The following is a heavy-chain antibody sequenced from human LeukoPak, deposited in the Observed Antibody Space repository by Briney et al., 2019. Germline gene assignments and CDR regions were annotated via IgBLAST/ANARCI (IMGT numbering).Heavy chain of an antibody. Sequence: GGSLRLSCAASGFTFSTYWMHWVRHAPGKGLVWVSRINTYGSDTTYADSVKGRFTISRDNAKNSLYLQLNSLRAEDTAVYYCARGSTSYSSSFDIWGQGIMVTVSS. CDR1: GFTFSTYW. V-gene: IGHV3-74*01. CDR2: INTYGSDT. D-gene: IGHD6-13*01. CDR3: ARGSTSYSSSFDI. J-gene: IGHJ3*02.